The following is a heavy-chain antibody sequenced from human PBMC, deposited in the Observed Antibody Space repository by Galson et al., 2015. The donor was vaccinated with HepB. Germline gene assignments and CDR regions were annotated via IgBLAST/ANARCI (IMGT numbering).Heavy chain of an antibody. V-gene: IGHV3-7*01. J-gene: IGHJ4*02. CDR1: GFTFSSYW. CDR2: IKQDGSEK. CDR3: ARDPGRWIDTYYFDY. Sequence: SLSLSCAASGFTFSSYWMSWVRQAPGKGLEWVANIKQDGSEKYYVDSVKGRFTISRDNAKNSLYLQMNSLRAENTAVYYCARDPGRWIDTYYFDYWGQGTLVTVSS. D-gene: IGHD2-2*03.